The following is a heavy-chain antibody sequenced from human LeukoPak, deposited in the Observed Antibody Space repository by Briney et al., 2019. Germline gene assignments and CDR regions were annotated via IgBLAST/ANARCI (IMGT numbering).Heavy chain of an antibody. D-gene: IGHD6-6*01. CDR3: AREGGIARPPYLYYYIDV. J-gene: IGHJ6*03. CDR2: FDPEDGET. V-gene: IGHV1-24*01. Sequence: GASVKVSCKVSGYTLTELSMHWVRQAPGKGLEWMGGFDPEDGETIYAQKFQGRVTMTTDTSTSTAYMELRSLRSDDTAVYYCAREGGIARPPYLYYYIDVWGKGTTVTVSS. CDR1: GYTLTELS.